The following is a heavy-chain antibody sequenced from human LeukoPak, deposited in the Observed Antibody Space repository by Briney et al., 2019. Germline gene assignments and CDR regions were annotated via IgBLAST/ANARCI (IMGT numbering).Heavy chain of an antibody. V-gene: IGHV1-3*01. CDR3: ARGEVLDIVVVPAAIAFDY. Sequence: ASVKFSCKASGYTFTSYAMHWVRQAPGQRPEWMGWINADNGNTKYSQKFQGRVTITRDTSASTAYMELSSLRSEDTAVYYCARGEVLDIVVVPAAIAFDYWGQGTLVTVSS. D-gene: IGHD2-2*01. CDR2: INADNGNT. CDR1: GYTFTSYA. J-gene: IGHJ4*02.